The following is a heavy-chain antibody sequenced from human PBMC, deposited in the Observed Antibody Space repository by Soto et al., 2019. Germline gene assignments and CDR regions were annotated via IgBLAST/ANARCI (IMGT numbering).Heavy chain of an antibody. V-gene: IGHV3-48*01. D-gene: IGHD3-10*01. CDR3: ARRGTYGSGSYEVGY. CDR2: ISSSSSTI. J-gene: IGHJ4*02. CDR1: GFTFSSYS. Sequence: EVQLVESGGGLVQPGGSLRLSCAASGFTFSSYSMNWVRQAPGKGLEWVSYISSSSSTINYADSVKGRFTISRDNAKNSLYLQMNRRTAEDTAVYYCARRGTYGSGSYEVGYWGQGTLVTVSS.